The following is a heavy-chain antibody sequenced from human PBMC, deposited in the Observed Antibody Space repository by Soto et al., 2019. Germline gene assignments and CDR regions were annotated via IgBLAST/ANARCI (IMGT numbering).Heavy chain of an antibody. CDR1: GDSISGNNW. J-gene: IGHJ5*02. CDR3: VRESTTSGPNWVDT. CDR2: IYHSGST. Sequence: SATLSLTCAVSGDSISGNNWWSWVRQSPGKGLEWIGEIYHSGSTYYNPSLKSRVTISVDRSENQFSLKLTSVTAADTAVYYCVRESTTSGPNWVDTWGPGILVTVSS. V-gene: IGHV4-4*02. D-gene: IGHD1-1*01.